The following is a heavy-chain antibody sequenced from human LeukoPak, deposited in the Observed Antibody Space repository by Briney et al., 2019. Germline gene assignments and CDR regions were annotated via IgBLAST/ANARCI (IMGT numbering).Heavy chain of an antibody. CDR1: GFSFSTYS. J-gene: IGHJ4*02. Sequence: PGGSLRLSCAASGFSFSTYSMNWVRQAPGKGLEWLLYITGGSSTIYYADSVKGRFTISRDDAKNSLYLQMNSLRADDTAVYYCARDGGGRYSISWYIAYWGQGALVTVSS. CDR2: ITGGSSTI. CDR3: ARDGGGRYSISWYIAY. V-gene: IGHV3-48*01. D-gene: IGHD6-13*01.